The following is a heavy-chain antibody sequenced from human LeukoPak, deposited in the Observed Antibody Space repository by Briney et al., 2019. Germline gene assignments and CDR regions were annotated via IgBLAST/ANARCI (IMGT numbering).Heavy chain of an antibody. V-gene: IGHV3-43*01. D-gene: IGHD1-26*01. Sequence: GGSLRLSCAASGFTFDDYTMHWVRQAPGKGLEWVSLISSDGGSTYYADSVKGRFTISRDNSKNSLYLQMNSLRTEDTALYYCAKDIRRVWEPPDAFDIWGQGTMVTVSS. CDR1: GFTFDDYT. CDR3: AKDIRRVWEPPDAFDI. CDR2: ISSDGGST. J-gene: IGHJ3*02.